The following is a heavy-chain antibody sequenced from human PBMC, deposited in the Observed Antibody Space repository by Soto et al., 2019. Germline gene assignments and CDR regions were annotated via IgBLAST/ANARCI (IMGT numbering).Heavy chain of an antibody. J-gene: IGHJ4*02. V-gene: IGHV3-13*04. CDR1: GITFSNYA. D-gene: IGHD5-12*01. CDR3: ARVLRGYSGFEDYYDY. CDR2: IGIVGDT. Sequence: GGSLRLSCAASGITFSNYAMNWVRQPTGKGLEWVSAIGIVGDTYYLDSVKGRFTISRENAKNSLYLQMNSLRAGDTAVYYCARVLRGYSGFEDYYDYWGQGALVTVSS.